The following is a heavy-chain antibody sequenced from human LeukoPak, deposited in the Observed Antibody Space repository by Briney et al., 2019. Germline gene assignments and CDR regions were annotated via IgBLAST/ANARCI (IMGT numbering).Heavy chain of an antibody. CDR3: ARGTALSSPLEY. CDR2: LNPKSGDT. J-gene: IGHJ4*02. D-gene: IGHD1-1*01. Sequence: ASVKVSCKASGFTFTNYDINWVRQAPGQGLEWMGWLNPKSGDTGYAQKFQGRVAMTRNTSITTAYMEVGSLTSDDTAVYYCARGTALSSPLEYWGQGTLVIVSS. CDR1: GFTFTNYD. V-gene: IGHV1-8*01.